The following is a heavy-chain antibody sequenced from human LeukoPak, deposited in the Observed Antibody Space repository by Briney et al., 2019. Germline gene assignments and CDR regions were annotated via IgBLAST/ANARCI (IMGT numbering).Heavy chain of an antibody. CDR2: IYSGGST. CDR3: ARHEGGATNY. J-gene: IGHJ4*02. Sequence: SETLSLTCTVSGGSISSSSYYWGWIRQPPGKGLEWIGIIYSGGSTYYNPSLKSRVTISADTSKNQFSLKLSPVTAADTAVYYCARHEGGATNYWGQGTLVTVSS. D-gene: IGHD1-26*01. CDR1: GGSISSSSYY. V-gene: IGHV4-39*01.